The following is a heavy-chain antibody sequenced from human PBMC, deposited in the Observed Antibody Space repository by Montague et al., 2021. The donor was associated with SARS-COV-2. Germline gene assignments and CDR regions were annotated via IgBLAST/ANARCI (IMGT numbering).Heavy chain of an antibody. Sequence: LVKPTQTLTLTCTFSGFSLSTSGVGVGWIRQPPGKGLEWIGYIYYSGSTNYNPSLKSRVTISVDTSKNQFSLKLSSVTAADTAVYYCARGSGWMGNAFDIWGQGTMVTVSS. CDR2: IYYSGST. D-gene: IGHD6-19*01. V-gene: IGHV4-61*08. CDR1: GFSLSTSGVG. J-gene: IGHJ3*02. CDR3: ARGSGWMGNAFDI.